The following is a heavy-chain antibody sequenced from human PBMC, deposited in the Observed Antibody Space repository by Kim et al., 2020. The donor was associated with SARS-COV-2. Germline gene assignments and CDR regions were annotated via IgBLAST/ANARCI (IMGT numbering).Heavy chain of an antibody. V-gene: IGHV3-21*01. CDR2: ISGDSRYI. J-gene: IGHJ6*02. Sequence: GGSLRLSCEASGFCLNTYGMHGVRKVPGEGLAGVSPISGDSRYIYYADSVRGRLTVSRDNDKRSLYLQMNGLGVDDTAVYYCASGPLQGGMEVLGQGTKVTVSS. CDR1: GFCLNTYG. D-gene: IGHD2-15*01. CDR3: ASGPLQGGMEV.